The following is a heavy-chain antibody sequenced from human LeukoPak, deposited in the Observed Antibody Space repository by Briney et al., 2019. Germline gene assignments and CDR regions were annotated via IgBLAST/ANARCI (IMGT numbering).Heavy chain of an antibody. CDR3: ARVLGYCSGGSCYGYFDY. CDR2: IYHSGST. D-gene: IGHD2-15*01. V-gene: IGHV4-4*02. J-gene: IGHJ4*02. Sequence: SGTLSLTCAVSGDSISSSNWWSWVRQPPGKGLEWIGEIYHSGSTNYNPSLKSRVTISVDKSKNQFSLKLSSVTAADTAVYYCARVLGYCSGGSCYGYFDYWGQGTLVTVSS. CDR1: GDSISSSNW.